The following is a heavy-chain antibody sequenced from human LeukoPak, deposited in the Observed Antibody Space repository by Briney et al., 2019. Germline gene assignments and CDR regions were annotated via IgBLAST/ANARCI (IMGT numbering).Heavy chain of an antibody. CDR3: ARGSGWYYFDY. CDR2: IYYSGST. D-gene: IGHD6-19*01. V-gene: IGHV4-59*01. J-gene: IGHJ4*02. Sequence: SETLSLTCTVSGGSISSYYWSWIRQPPGKGLEWTGYIYYSGSTNYNPSLKSRVTISEDTSKNQFSLKLSSVTAADTAVYYCARGSGWYYFDYWGQGTLVTVSS. CDR1: GGSISSYY.